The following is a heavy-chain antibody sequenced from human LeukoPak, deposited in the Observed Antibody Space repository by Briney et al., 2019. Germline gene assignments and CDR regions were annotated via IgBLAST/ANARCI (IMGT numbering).Heavy chain of an antibody. D-gene: IGHD1-26*01. Sequence: ASVKVSCKASGYTFTSYGISWVRQAPGQGLEWMGWISGDNGDTNYAQKLQGRVTMTTDTSTSTAYMELRSLRYDDTAVYYCARDRYGVRSGSCDYWGQGTLVAVSS. CDR2: ISGDNGDT. J-gene: IGHJ4*02. CDR3: ARDRYGVRSGSCDY. V-gene: IGHV1-18*01. CDR1: GYTFTSYG.